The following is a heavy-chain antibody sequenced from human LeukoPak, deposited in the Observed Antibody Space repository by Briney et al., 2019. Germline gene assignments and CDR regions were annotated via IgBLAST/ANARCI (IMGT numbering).Heavy chain of an antibody. CDR3: ARGDCYDASGEWYFDL. CDR2: IYTAGTT. D-gene: IGHD5-24*01. CDR1: GFTVSDNY. J-gene: IGHJ2*01. Sequence: PGGSLRLSRAASGFTVSDNYMTWVRQAPGKGLEWVSVIYTAGTTYYAASVKGRFTISRDNSKNTLYLQMNSLRAEDTAVYYCARGDCYDASGEWYFDLWGRGTLVTVSS. V-gene: IGHV3-53*01.